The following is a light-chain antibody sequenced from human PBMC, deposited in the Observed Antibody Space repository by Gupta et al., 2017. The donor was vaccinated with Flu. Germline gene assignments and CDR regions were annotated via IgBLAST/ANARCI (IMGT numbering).Light chain of an antibody. CDR2: WAS. Sequence: DIVMTQSPDSLAVSLGERATINCESSQSVLYSSNNKNYLAWYQQKPGQPPKLLIYWASTRESGVPDRFSGSGSGTDFTLTISSLQAEDVAVYYCQQYYSTPITFGHGTKVDIK. V-gene: IGKV4-1*01. CDR1: QSVLYSSNNKNY. CDR3: QQYYSTPIT. J-gene: IGKJ3*01.